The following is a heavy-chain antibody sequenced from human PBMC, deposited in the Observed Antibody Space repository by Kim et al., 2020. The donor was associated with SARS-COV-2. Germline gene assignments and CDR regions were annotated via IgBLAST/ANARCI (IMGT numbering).Heavy chain of an antibody. Sequence: SVKVSCKASGGTFSSYAISWVRQAPGQGLEWMGGIIPIFGTANYAQKFQGRVTITADESTSTAYMELSSLRSEDTAVYYCARGRHYSSPFDYWGQGTLVTVSS. CDR2: IIPIFGTA. CDR3: ARGRHYSSPFDY. CDR1: GGTFSSYA. D-gene: IGHD6-13*01. J-gene: IGHJ4*02. V-gene: IGHV1-69*13.